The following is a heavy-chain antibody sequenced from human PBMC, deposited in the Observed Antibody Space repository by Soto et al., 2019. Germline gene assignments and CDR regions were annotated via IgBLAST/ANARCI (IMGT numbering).Heavy chain of an antibody. CDR3: ASMTTVTLDY. Sequence: QLQLQESGPGLVKPSETLSLTYTVSGGSISSSSYYWGWIRQPPGKGLEWIGSIYYSGSTYYNPSLKSRVTISVDTSKNQFSLKLSSVTAADTAVYYCASMTTVTLDYWGQGTLVTVSS. D-gene: IGHD4-17*01. V-gene: IGHV4-39*01. J-gene: IGHJ4*02. CDR1: GGSISSSSYY. CDR2: IYYSGST.